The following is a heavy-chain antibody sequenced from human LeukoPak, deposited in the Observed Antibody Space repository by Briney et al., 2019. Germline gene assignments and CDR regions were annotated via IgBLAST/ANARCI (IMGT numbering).Heavy chain of an antibody. CDR1: GGSFSGYY. J-gene: IGHJ5*02. V-gene: IGHV4-34*09. CDR3: ARQRAATIPSDWFDP. Sequence: SETLSLTCAVYGGSFSGYYWSWIRQPPGKGLEWIGNISHSGSTYYNPSLKSRVNISVDTAKNQFSLRLTSVTAADTAVYYCARQRAATIPSDWFDPWGQGTLVTVSS. D-gene: IGHD5-24*01. CDR2: ISHSGST.